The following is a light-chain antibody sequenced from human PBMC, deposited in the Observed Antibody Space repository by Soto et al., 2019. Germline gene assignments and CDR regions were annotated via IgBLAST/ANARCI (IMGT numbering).Light chain of an antibody. Sequence: EIXLTQSPGTLSLSPGERATLFCRASQSIATSQLAWYQQKPGQAPRLLIGASTRATGIPDRFSDSGSGTDFTLTISRLEPEDFAVYYCQQFAASPRTFGQGTTVEIK. CDR2: GAS. J-gene: IGKJ1*01. V-gene: IGKV3-20*01. CDR3: QQFAASPRT. CDR1: QSIATSQ.